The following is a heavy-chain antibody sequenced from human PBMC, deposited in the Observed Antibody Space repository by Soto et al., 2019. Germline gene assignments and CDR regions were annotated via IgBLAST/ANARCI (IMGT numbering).Heavy chain of an antibody. V-gene: IGHV1-69*12. CDR2: IIPVFGTP. CDR3: ARGDATKIVVTTYYAMDV. D-gene: IGHD3-22*01. J-gene: IGHJ6*02. CDR1: GGSLSNYG. Sequence: QVQLVQSGAEVKKPGSSVKVSCKASGGSLSNYGISWVRQAPGQGLEWMGAIIPVFGTPNYAQKFQDRGTNTADESTTTVYMEVRSLTSEDTAVYYCARGDATKIVVTTYYAMDVWGQGTTVTVSS.